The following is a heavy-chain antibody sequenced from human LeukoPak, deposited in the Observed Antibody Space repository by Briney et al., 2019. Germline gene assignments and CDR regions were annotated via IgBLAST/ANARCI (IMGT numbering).Heavy chain of an antibody. CDR1: GFTFSSYA. V-gene: IGHV3-30*01. CDR3: ARDTTYYYDGGSSGPHYFDY. CDR2: ISYDGGIT. Sequence: SGGSLRLSCAASGFTFSSYAMYWVRQAPGKGPEWLAVISYDGGITHYADSVKDRFTISRDNSENTLFLQLNSLRGDDTAVYYCARDTTYYYDGGSSGPHYFDYWGQGTLVTVSS. D-gene: IGHD3-10*01. J-gene: IGHJ4*02.